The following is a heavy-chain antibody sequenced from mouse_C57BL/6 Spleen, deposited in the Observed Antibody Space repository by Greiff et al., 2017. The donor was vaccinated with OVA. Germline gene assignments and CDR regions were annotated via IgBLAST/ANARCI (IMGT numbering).Heavy chain of an antibody. CDR3: ARGGYYGSSYGAY. Sequence: QVQLQQPGAELVMPGASVKLSCKASGYTFTSYWMHWVKQRPGQGLEWIGEIDPSDSYTNYNQKFKGKSTLTVDNSSSTAYMQLSSLTSEDSAVYYCARGGYYGSSYGAYWGQGTLVTVSA. CDR2: IDPSDSYT. D-gene: IGHD1-1*01. J-gene: IGHJ3*01. V-gene: IGHV1-69*01. CDR1: GYTFTSYW.